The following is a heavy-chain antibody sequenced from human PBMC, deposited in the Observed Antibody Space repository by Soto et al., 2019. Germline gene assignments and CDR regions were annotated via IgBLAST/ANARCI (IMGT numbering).Heavy chain of an antibody. CDR3: ARGSSGCYAGNYYYYGMDV. D-gene: IGHD6-19*01. Sequence: EVQLVESGGGLVQPGGSLRLSCAASGFTFSSYDMHWVRQATGKGLEWISAIGTAGDTYYPGSVKGRFTISRENAKNSLYLQMNSLRAEDTAVYYCARGSSGCYAGNYYYYGMDVWGQGTTVTVSS. CDR1: GFTFSSYD. J-gene: IGHJ6*02. V-gene: IGHV3-13*01. CDR2: IGTAGDT.